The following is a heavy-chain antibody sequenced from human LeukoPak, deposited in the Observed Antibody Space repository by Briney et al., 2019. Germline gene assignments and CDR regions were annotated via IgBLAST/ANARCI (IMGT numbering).Heavy chain of an antibody. CDR1: GGSISSNNW. CDR2: IYHSGSP. D-gene: IGHD3-10*01. CDR3: ARSQNYYGSGDY. Sequence: PSDTLSLTCAVSGGSISSNNWWGWVRQPPGKGLEWIGEIYHSGSPNYNPSLKSRVTISVDESRNHFSLNLSSVTAADTAVYYCARSQNYYGSGDYWSPGTLVTVSS. J-gene: IGHJ4*02. V-gene: IGHV4-4*02.